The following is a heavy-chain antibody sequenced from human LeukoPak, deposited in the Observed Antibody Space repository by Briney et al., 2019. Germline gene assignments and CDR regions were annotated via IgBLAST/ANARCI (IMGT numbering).Heavy chain of an antibody. Sequence: GGSLRLSCTASGFNFGSDAMHWVRQAPGKGLEWVAFIWSDGSNDHYADSVKGRFTISRDNSKNTVCLQMNSLRVEDTAVYYCARDKIVGPTTLDYWGQGTLVTVSS. D-gene: IGHD1-26*01. CDR3: ARDKIVGPTTLDY. J-gene: IGHJ4*02. CDR1: GFNFGSDA. V-gene: IGHV3-33*01. CDR2: IWSDGSND.